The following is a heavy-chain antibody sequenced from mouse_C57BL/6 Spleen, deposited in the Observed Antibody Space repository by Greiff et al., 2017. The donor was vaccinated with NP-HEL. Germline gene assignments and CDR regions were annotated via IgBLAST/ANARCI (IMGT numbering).Heavy chain of an antibody. Sequence: EVQLQESGPGLVKPSQSLSLTCSVTGYSITSGYYWNWIRQFPGNKLEWMGYISYDGSNNYNPSLKNRISITRDTSKNQFFLKLNSVTTEDTATYYCARNPFYYYTGYYAMDYWGQGTSVTVSS. J-gene: IGHJ4*01. CDR3: ARNPFYYYTGYYAMDY. CDR1: GYSITSGYY. D-gene: IGHD1-1*01. CDR2: ISYDGSN. V-gene: IGHV3-6*01.